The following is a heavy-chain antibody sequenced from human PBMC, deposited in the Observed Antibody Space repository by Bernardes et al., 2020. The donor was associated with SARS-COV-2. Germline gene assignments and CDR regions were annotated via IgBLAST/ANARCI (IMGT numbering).Heavy chain of an antibody. J-gene: IGHJ4*02. D-gene: IGHD1-1*01. CDR2: IYFNGGT. CDR1: GDSVSSGSYY. CDR3: ARLIRSNWPDY. V-gene: IGHV4-61*01. Sequence: ETLSLTCTVSGDSVSSGSYYWGWIRQPPGKGLEWIGYIYFNGGTNYNPSLQSRVIISIDTSKNQFSLRLTSVTTADTAVYYCARLIRSNWPDYWGQGTLVTVSS.